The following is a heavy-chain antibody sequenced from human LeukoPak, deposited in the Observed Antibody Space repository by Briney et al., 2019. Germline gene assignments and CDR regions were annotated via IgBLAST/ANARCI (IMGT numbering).Heavy chain of an antibody. J-gene: IGHJ6*03. CDR2: IYYSGST. CDR1: GGSISSSSYY. Sequence: SETLSLTCTVSGGSISSSSYYWGWIRQPPGKGLEWIGSIYYSGSTYYNPSLKSRVTISVDTSKNQFSLKLSSVTAADTAVYYCARGGITYYYYYMDVWGKGTTVTVSS. CDR3: ARGGITYYYYYMDV. D-gene: IGHD1-14*01. V-gene: IGHV4-39*07.